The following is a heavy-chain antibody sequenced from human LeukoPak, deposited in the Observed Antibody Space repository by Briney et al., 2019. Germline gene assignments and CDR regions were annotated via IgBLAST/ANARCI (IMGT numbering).Heavy chain of an antibody. J-gene: IGHJ3*02. CDR3: ALSTTFGGFDI. D-gene: IGHD2-2*01. Sequence: GASVKVSCKASGYTFTSYRITWVRQAPGQGLEWMGWISPYNGNTNYAQKLQGRVTLTTDTSTTTAYMELRSLISDDTAVYYCALSTTFGGFDIWGQGAMVTVSS. V-gene: IGHV1-18*01. CDR2: ISPYNGNT. CDR1: GYTFTSYR.